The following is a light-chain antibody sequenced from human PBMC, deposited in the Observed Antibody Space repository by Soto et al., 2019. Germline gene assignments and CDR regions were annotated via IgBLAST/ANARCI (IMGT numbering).Light chain of an antibody. J-gene: IGKJ4*01. CDR1: QDISNY. Sequence: DIQMTQSPSSLSASVGDRVTITCQASQDISNYLNWYQQKPGKAPKLLIYDASNLETGVPSRFSGSGSGTDFTFTISSLQPEDIATYYCQQGNSFPLTFGGGTKVEIK. CDR2: DAS. V-gene: IGKV1-33*01. CDR3: QQGNSFPLT.